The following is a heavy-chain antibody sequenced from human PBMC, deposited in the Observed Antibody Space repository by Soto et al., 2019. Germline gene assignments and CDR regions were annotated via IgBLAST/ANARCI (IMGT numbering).Heavy chain of an antibody. CDR1: GFTFSTYA. D-gene: IGHD5-12*01. CDR3: ASLEMATIKRPPDDD. V-gene: IGHV3-30-3*01. J-gene: IGHJ4*02. CDR2: ISYDGSNK. Sequence: GGSLRLSCAASGFTFSTYAIHWVRQAPGKGLEWVAVISYDGSNKYYADSVKGRFTISRDNSKNTLYLQMNSLTAEDTAMYYCASLEMATIKRPPDDDWGKGTLVTVSS.